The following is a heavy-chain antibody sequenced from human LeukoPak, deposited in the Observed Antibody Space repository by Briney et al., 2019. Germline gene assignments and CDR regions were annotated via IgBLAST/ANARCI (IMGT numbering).Heavy chain of an antibody. Sequence: GESLKISCKGSGYSFTSYWIGWVRQMPGKGLEWMGFIYPGDSDIRYSPFFQGQVTISADKSISTAYLQWSGLKASDSAMYYCAREGDSSGYHFDYWGQGTLVTVSS. CDR1: GYSFTSYW. V-gene: IGHV5-51*01. CDR3: AREGDSSGYHFDY. CDR2: IYPGDSDI. D-gene: IGHD3-22*01. J-gene: IGHJ4*02.